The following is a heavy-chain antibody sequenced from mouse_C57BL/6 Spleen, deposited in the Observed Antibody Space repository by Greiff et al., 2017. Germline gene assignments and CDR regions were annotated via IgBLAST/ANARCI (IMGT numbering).Heavy chain of an antibody. D-gene: IGHD2-4*01. J-gene: IGHJ2*01. V-gene: IGHV1-55*01. CDR2: IYPGSGST. CDR3: ARGDYDFDY. Sequence: QVQLQQPGAELVKPGASVKMSCKASGYTFTSYWITWVKQRPGQGLEWIGDIYPGSGSTKYNEKFKSKATLTVDTSSSTAYMQLSSLKSEDSAVYYCARGDYDFDYWGQGTTLTVSS. CDR1: GYTFTSYW.